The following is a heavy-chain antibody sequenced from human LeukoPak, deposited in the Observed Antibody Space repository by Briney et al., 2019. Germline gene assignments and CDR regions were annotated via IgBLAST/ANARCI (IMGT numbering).Heavy chain of an antibody. CDR1: GYTFTGYY. Sequence: GASVKVSCKASGYTFTGYYMHWVRQAPGQGLEWMGRINPSSGGTNYAQKFQGRVTMTRDTSISTAYMELSRLRSDDTAVYYCARITRIAVAGKNYFDYWGQGTLVTVSS. CDR3: ARITRIAVAGKNYFDY. D-gene: IGHD6-19*01. CDR2: INPSSGGT. V-gene: IGHV1-2*06. J-gene: IGHJ4*02.